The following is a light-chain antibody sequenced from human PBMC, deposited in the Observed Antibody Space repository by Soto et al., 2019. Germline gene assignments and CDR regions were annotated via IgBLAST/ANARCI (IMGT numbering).Light chain of an antibody. J-gene: IGKJ1*01. V-gene: IGKV3-20*01. CDR2: GAS. CDR3: QQYGSSPPT. Sequence: EIVLTQSQGTLSLSPGERATLSCSASQSVNINYLAWYRRKPGQAPSLLIYGASTRATGIPGRFSGSGSGTDFTLTITRLEPEDFAVYYCQQYGSSPPTFGQGTKVEIK. CDR1: QSVNINY.